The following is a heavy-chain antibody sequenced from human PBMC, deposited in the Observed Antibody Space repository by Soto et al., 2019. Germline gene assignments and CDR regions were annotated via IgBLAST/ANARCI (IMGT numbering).Heavy chain of an antibody. CDR1: GGSVSSGSYY. V-gene: IGHV4-61*01. Sequence: SETLSLTCTVSGGSVSSGSYYWSWIRQPPGKGLEWIGYIYYSGSTNYNPSLKSRVTISVDTSKNQFSLKLSSVTAADTAVYYCAKLRRPNWFDPWGQGTLVTVSS. CDR3: AKLRRPNWFDP. D-gene: IGHD1-7*01. CDR2: IYYSGST. J-gene: IGHJ5*02.